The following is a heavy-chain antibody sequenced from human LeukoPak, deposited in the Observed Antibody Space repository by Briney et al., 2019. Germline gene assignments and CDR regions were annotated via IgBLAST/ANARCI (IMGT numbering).Heavy chain of an antibody. Sequence: GASVKVSCKASGYTFTSYGISWVRQAPGQGLEWMGWISAYNGDTNYAQKLQGRVTMTTDTSTSTAYMELRSLRSDDTAVYYCARDLPEGDYYYYYMDVWGKGTTVTISS. D-gene: IGHD3-16*01. CDR3: ARDLPEGDYYYYYMDV. J-gene: IGHJ6*03. CDR1: GYTFTSYG. V-gene: IGHV1-18*01. CDR2: ISAYNGDT.